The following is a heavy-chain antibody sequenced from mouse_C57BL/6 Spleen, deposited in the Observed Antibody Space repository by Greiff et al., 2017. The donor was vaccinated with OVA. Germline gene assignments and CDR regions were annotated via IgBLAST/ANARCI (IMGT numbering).Heavy chain of an antibody. J-gene: IGHJ3*01. CDR1: GYTFTSYW. CDR2: IHPSDSDT. CDR3: AIPQTAQEFAY. V-gene: IGHV1-74*01. Sequence: QVQLQQPGAELVKPGASVKVSCKASGYTFTSYWMHWVKQRPGQGLEWIGRIHPSDSDTNYNQKFKGKATLTVDKSSSTAYMQLSSLTSEDSAVYYCAIPQTAQEFAYWGQGTLVTVSA. D-gene: IGHD3-2*02.